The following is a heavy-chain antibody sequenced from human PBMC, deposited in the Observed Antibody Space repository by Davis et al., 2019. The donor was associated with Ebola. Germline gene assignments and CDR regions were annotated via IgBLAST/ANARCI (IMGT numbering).Heavy chain of an antibody. Sequence: SETLSLTCAVYGGSFSGYYWSWIRQPPGKGLEWIGEINHSGSTNYNPSLKSRVTISVDTSKNQFSLKLSSVTAADTAVYYCARVRHYGMDVWGQGTTVTVSS. J-gene: IGHJ6*02. CDR2: INHSGST. CDR3: ARVRHYGMDV. V-gene: IGHV4-34*01. CDR1: GGSFSGYY.